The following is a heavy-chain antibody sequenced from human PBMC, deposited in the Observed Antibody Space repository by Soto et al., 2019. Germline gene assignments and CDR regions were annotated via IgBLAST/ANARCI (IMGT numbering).Heavy chain of an antibody. CDR3: AREPEGLDY. CDR1: GFTFHDYS. J-gene: IGHJ4*02. CDR2: IKYDGSEK. V-gene: IGHV3-7*01. Sequence: GGSLRLSCAASGFTFHDYSMSWICHAPGKGLEWVANIKYDGSEKYYVDSVKGRFTISRDNAKNSLSLQMNSLRAEDTAVYYCAREPEGLDYWGPGTLVTVSS.